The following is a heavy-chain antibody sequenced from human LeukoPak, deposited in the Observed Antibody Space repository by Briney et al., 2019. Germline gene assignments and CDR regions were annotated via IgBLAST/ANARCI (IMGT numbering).Heavy chain of an antibody. D-gene: IGHD3-10*01. Sequence: GGSLRLSCVASGFTVSSNYMSWVRQAPGKGLEWVSVIYSGGSTYYADSVKSRFTISRDNSKNTLYLQMNSLRAEDTAVYYCASGSGSYRTPYYYMDVWGTGTTVTVSS. V-gene: IGHV3-53*01. CDR1: GFTVSSNY. CDR3: ASGSGSYRTPYYYMDV. CDR2: IYSGGST. J-gene: IGHJ6*03.